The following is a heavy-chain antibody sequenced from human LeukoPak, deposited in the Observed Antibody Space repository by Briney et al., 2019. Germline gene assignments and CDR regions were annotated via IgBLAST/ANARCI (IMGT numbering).Heavy chain of an antibody. V-gene: IGHV1-46*01. J-gene: IGHJ4*02. CDR3: ARADRIAAAGASGDY. CDR2: INPSAGST. D-gene: IGHD6-13*01. Sequence: ASVNVSCKASGYTFSSYYIHWVRQAPGQGLEWMGIINPSAGSTSYAQKFQGRVSMTTDTSTSTAYMELRSLRSDDTAVYYCARADRIAAAGASGDYWGQGTLVTVSS. CDR1: GYTFSSYY.